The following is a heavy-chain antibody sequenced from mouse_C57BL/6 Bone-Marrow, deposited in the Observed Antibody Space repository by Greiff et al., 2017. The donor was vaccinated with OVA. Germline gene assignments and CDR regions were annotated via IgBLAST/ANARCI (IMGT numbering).Heavy chain of an antibody. CDR2: ISDGGSYT. V-gene: IGHV5-4*01. D-gene: IGHD2-4*01. Sequence: EVQRVESGGGLVKPGGSLKLSCAASGFTFSSYAMSWVRQTPEKRLEWVATISDGGSYTYYPDNVKGRFTISRDNAKNNLYLQMSHLKSEDTAMYYCARPGDYDDYAMDYWGQGTSVTVSS. CDR1: GFTFSSYA. CDR3: ARPGDYDDYAMDY. J-gene: IGHJ4*01.